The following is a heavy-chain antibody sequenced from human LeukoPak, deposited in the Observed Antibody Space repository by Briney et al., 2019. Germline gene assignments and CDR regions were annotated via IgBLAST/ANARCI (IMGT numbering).Heavy chain of an antibody. D-gene: IGHD5-18*01. J-gene: IGHJ4*02. CDR3: ARDPGTAMALFDY. V-gene: IGHV3-7*03. CDR1: GSTFSSNW. CDR2: IKRDGSDK. Sequence: GGSLRLSCAASGSTFSSNWMSWVRQAPGKGLEWVTNIKRDGSDKHYVDSVKGRFTISRDNAKNSLYLQMNSLRAEDTAVYYCARDPGTAMALFDYWGQGTLVTVSS.